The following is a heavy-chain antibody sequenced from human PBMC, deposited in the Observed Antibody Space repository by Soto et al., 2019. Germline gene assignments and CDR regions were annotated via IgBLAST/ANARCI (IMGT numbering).Heavy chain of an antibody. CDR1: GGSISSGGYY. D-gene: IGHD2-2*01. V-gene: IGHV4-31*03. CDR2: IYYSGST. CDR3: ARDGRYCSSTSCYGSAFDI. Sequence: SETLSLTCTVFGGSISSGGYYWSWIRQHPGKGLEWIGYIYYSGSTYYNPSLKSRVTISVDTSKNQFSLKLSSVTAADTAVYYCARDGRYCSSTSCYGSAFDIWGQGTMVTVS. J-gene: IGHJ3*02.